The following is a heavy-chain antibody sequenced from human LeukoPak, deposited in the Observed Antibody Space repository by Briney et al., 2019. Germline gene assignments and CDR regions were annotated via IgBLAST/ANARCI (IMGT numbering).Heavy chain of an antibody. Sequence: SETLSLTCTVSDGTISGYFWSWFRQPPGKGLEWSGYIYYSGTTQYSPSLKSRVTISVDTSKNQFSLKLSSLTASDTAVYYGARHGYSSGWYGACNIWGQGTLVTVSS. V-gene: IGHV4-59*08. CDR2: IYYSGTT. CDR1: DGTISGYF. J-gene: IGHJ3*02. CDR3: ARHGYSSGWYGACNI. D-gene: IGHD6-19*01.